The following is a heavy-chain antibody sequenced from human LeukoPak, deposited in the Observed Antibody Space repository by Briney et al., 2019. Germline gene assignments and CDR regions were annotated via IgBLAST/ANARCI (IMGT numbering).Heavy chain of an antibody. Sequence: ASVKVSCKVSGYTLTELSMHWVRQAPGKGLEWMGGFDPEDGETIYAQKFQGRVTMTEDTSTDTAYTELSSLRSEDTAVYYCARGGSQLLYHGFPYGMDVWGQGTTVTVSS. CDR1: GYTLTELS. D-gene: IGHD2-2*02. CDR3: ARGGSQLLYHGFPYGMDV. J-gene: IGHJ6*02. V-gene: IGHV1-24*01. CDR2: FDPEDGET.